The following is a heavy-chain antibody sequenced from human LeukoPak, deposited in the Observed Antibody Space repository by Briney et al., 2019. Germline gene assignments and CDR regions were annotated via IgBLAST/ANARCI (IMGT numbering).Heavy chain of an antibody. J-gene: IGHJ6*02. CDR1: GGSISDYY. D-gene: IGHD6-13*01. V-gene: IGHV4-4*07. CDR3: ARVGGYSSSWYPRYYYYYGMDV. Sequence: PSETLSLTCTVSGGSISDYYWSWIRQPAGKGLEWIGRIYTSGSTNYNPSLKSRVTMSVDTSKNQFSLKLSSVTAADTAVYYCARVGGYSSSWYPRYYYYYGMDVWGQGTTVTVSS. CDR2: IYTSGST.